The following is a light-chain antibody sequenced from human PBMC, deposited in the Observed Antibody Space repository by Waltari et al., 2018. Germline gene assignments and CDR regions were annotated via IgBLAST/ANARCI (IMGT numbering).Light chain of an antibody. V-gene: IGKV1-39*01. CDR2: AAT. CDR1: QTISTN. Sequence: DIQMTQSPSSLSASLGDRVTITCRASQTISTNLNWYQHRPGKVPKLLIYAATFLQRGVPSRFSGSGSGTDFTLTISSLQPEDFATYFCQQLSTYPLNFGGGTKVE. J-gene: IGKJ4*01. CDR3: QQLSTYPLN.